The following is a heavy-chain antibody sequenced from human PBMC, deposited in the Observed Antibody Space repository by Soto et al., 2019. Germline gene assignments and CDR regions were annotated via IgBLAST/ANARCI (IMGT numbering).Heavy chain of an antibody. J-gene: IGHJ6*03. CDR1: GDSVSSNSAA. V-gene: IGHV6-1*01. CDR2: TYYRSRWYN. D-gene: IGHD1-7*01. CDR3: DRTTSTHWHYIEV. Sequence: PSQTLSLTCAISGDSVSSNSAAWNWIRQSPSRGLGWLGRTYYRSRWYNDYAVSVKSRITVNPDTSKNQFSLHLNSVTPEDTAVHSSDRTTSTHWHYIEVWEKGTTVTVSS.